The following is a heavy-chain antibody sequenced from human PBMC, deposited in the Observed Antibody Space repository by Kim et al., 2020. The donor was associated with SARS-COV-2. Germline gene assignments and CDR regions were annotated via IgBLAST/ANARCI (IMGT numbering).Heavy chain of an antibody. V-gene: IGHV4-34*01. D-gene: IGHD6-13*01. J-gene: IGHJ6*02. Sequence: SETLSLTCAVYGGSFSGYYWSWIRQPPGKGLEWIGEINHSGSTNYNPSLKSRVTISVDTSKNQFSLKLSSVTAADTAVYYCARGRGGQLVRYYYYGMDVWGQGTTVTVSS. CDR2: INHSGST. CDR1: GGSFSGYY. CDR3: ARGRGGQLVRYYYYGMDV.